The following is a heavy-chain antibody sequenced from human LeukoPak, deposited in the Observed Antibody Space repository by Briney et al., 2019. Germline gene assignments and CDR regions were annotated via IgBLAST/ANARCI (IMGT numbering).Heavy chain of an antibody. CDR2: INHSGST. CDR3: ARGSYDFWSGYYRYYYYYMDV. CDR1: GGSFSGYY. Sequence: TSETLSLTCAVYGGSFSGYYWSWIRQPPGKGLEWIGEINHSGSTNYNPSLKSRVTISVDTSKNQFSLKLSSVTAADTAVYYCARGSYDFWSGYYRYYYYYMDVWGKGTTVTVSS. J-gene: IGHJ6*03. D-gene: IGHD3-3*01. V-gene: IGHV4-34*01.